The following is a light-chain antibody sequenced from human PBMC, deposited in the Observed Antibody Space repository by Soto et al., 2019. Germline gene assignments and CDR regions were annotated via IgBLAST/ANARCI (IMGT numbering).Light chain of an antibody. CDR3: QQSYSSPVT. Sequence: DIQMTQSPSSLSASVGDRVTITCRASQTIAMYVNWFQQKPGKAPKPLIYTTSSLQSGVPPRFSGSGSETDFTLTISSLRPEDFATYYCQQSYSSPVTFGQGTRLEIK. CDR2: TTS. J-gene: IGKJ5*01. CDR1: QTIAMY. V-gene: IGKV1-39*01.